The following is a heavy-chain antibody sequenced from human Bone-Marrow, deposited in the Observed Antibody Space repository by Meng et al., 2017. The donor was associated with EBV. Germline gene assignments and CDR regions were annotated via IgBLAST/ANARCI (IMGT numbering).Heavy chain of an antibody. CDR2: INPSGGST. D-gene: IGHD1-26*01. CDR1: GYTFTSYY. Sequence: QRQLVQSGAEVKKPGASVQVSCKASGYTFTSYYMHWVRQAPGQGLEWMGIINPSGGSTSYAQKFQGRVTMTRDTSTSTVYMELSSLRSEDTAGYYCAREATDGFDYWGQGTLVTVSS. J-gene: IGHJ4*02. V-gene: IGHV1-46*01. CDR3: AREATDGFDY.